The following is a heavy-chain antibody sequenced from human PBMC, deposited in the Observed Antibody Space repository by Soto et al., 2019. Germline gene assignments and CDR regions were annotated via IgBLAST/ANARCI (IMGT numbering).Heavy chain of an antibody. Sequence: SEXLSLTCAVYGGSFSGYYWSWIRQPPGKGLEWIGEINHSGSTNYNPSLKSRVTISVDTSKNQFSLKLSSVTAADTAVYYCARVHITGTTPPFDYWGQGTLVTVS. CDR2: INHSGST. CDR3: ARVHITGTTPPFDY. CDR1: GGSFSGYY. J-gene: IGHJ4*02. D-gene: IGHD1-7*01. V-gene: IGHV4-34*01.